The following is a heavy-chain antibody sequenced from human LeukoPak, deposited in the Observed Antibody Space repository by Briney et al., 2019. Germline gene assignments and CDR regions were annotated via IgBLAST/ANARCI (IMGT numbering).Heavy chain of an antibody. D-gene: IGHD1-26*01. CDR3: AKGIESSGSYYTSFDY. Sequence: GGSLRLSCAASGFTFSNFAMSWVRQAPGKGLDWVSGISGSGGATYYADSVKGRFTISRDSSKNTLSLQMNSLRAEDTAVYYCAKGIESSGSYYTSFDYWGQGTLVTVSS. V-gene: IGHV3-23*01. CDR2: ISGSGGAT. J-gene: IGHJ4*02. CDR1: GFTFSNFA.